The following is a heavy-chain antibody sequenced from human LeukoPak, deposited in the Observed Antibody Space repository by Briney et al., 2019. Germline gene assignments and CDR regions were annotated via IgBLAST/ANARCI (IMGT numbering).Heavy chain of an antibody. V-gene: IGHV4-59*01. CDR1: GGSISTYY. D-gene: IGHD6-19*01. J-gene: IGHJ5*02. CDR3: ARDSSGLNWFDP. CDR2: IYYSGSA. Sequence: PSETLSLTCTVSGGSISTYYWSWIREPPGKGLEWIGYIYYSGSANYNPSLKSRVTISVDAPKNQFSLKLSSVTAADTAVYYCARDSSGLNWFDPWGQGTLVTVSS.